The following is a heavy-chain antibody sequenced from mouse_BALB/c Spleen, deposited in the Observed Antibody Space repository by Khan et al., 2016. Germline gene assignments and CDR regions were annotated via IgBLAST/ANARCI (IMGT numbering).Heavy chain of an antibody. CDR2: IDPANGNT. V-gene: IGHV14-3*02. D-gene: IGHD1-1*01. J-gene: IGHJ2*01. CDR1: GFNIKDTY. Sequence: VQLQQSGAELVKPGASVKLSCTASGFNIKDTYMHWVKQRPEQGLEWIGRIDPANGNTKYDPKFQGKATITADTSTNTAYLQLSSRTSEDTAVYYCASTVVADFDYWGQGTTLTVSS. CDR3: ASTVVADFDY.